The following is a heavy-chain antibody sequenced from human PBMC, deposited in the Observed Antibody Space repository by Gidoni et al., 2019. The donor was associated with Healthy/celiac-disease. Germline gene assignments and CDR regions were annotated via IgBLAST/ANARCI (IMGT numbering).Heavy chain of an antibody. CDR3: ARGSEITIFGVDPYFDY. V-gene: IGHV3-7*03. D-gene: IGHD3-3*01. J-gene: IGHJ4*02. CDR1: GFTFSSYW. CDR2: IKQDGSEK. Sequence: EVQLVESGGGLVQPGGSLRLSCAASGFTFSSYWMSWVRQGPGKGLEWVANIKQDGSEKYYVDSVKGRFTISRDNAKNSLYLQMNSLRAEDTAVYYCARGSEITIFGVDPYFDYWGQGTLVTVSS.